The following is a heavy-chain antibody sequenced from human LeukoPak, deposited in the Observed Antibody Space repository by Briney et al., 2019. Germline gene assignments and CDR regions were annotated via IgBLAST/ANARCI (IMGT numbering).Heavy chain of an antibody. CDR1: GFTFSSYA. D-gene: IGHD2-21*02. V-gene: IGHV3-23*01. CDR3: AKDDASIVVATATALGY. CDR2: ISGSGGST. Sequence: GGSLRLSCAASGFTFSSYAMSWVRQAPGKGLEWVSAISGSGGSTYYADSVKGRFTISRDNSKNTLYLQMNSLRAEDTAVYYCAKDDASIVVATATALGYWGQGTLVTVSS. J-gene: IGHJ4*02.